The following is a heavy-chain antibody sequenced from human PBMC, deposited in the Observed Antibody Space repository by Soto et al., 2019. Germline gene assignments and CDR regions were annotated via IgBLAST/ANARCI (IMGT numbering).Heavy chain of an antibody. Sequence: QVQLQQWGAGLLKPSETLSLTCAVYGGSFSGYYWSWIRQPPGKGLEWIGEINHSGSTNYNPSLKSRVIISVDTSKNQFSLKLSSVTAADTAVYYCARGTGTTLDYWGQGTLVTVSS. J-gene: IGHJ4*02. V-gene: IGHV4-34*01. D-gene: IGHD4-17*01. CDR2: INHSGST. CDR3: ARGTGTTLDY. CDR1: GGSFSGYY.